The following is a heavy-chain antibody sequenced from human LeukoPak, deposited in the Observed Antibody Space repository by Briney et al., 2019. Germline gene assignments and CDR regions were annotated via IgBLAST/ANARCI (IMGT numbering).Heavy chain of an antibody. J-gene: IGHJ4*02. CDR1: GYTFTGYY. D-gene: IGHD6-13*01. V-gene: IGHV1-2*02. CDR2: INPNSGGT. CDR3: ARDGQLTFDY. Sequence: GASMKVSCKASGYTFTGYYMNWVRQAPGQGLEWMGWINPNSGGTKYAQKFQGRVTMTRDTSISTAYMELSRLRSDDTAVYYCARDGQLTFDYWGQGTLVTVSS.